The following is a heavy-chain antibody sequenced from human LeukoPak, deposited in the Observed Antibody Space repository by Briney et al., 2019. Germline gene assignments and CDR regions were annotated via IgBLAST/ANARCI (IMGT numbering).Heavy chain of an antibody. CDR3: ARAHGGIVATILAY. CDR1: GGSVSSGSYY. CDR2: IYYSGST. Sequence: SETLSLTCTVSGGSVSSGSYYWSWIRQPPAKGLEWIGYIYYSGSTNYNPSLKSQVTISVDTSKNQFSLKLSSVTAADTAVYYCARAHGGIVATILAYWGQGTLVTVSS. D-gene: IGHD5-12*01. J-gene: IGHJ4*02. V-gene: IGHV4-61*01.